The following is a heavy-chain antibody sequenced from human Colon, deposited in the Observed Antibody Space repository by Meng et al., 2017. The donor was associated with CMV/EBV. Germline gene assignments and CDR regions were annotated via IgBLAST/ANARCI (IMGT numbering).Heavy chain of an antibody. Sequence: GESLKISCAASGFTVSSNYMSWVRQAPGKGLEWVSVIYSGGSTYYADSVKGRFTISRDNVKNSLHLQTTSLRPEDSAVYYCAKEFVLGTHLDHWGQGTLVTVSS. CDR1: GFTVSSNY. V-gene: IGHV3-53*05. CDR2: IYSGGST. D-gene: IGHD2-21*02. CDR3: AKEFVLGTHLDH. J-gene: IGHJ4*02.